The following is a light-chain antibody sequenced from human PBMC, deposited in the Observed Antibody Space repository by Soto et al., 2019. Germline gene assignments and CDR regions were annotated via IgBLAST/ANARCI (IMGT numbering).Light chain of an antibody. CDR1: QDIGNF. Sequence: DIQMTQSPSSLSASVGDTVTITCRASQDIGNFFAWFQQKPGTAPKSLIAAASSLQSGVPSKFSVSGSGTDINLAINGLQPEDVAHYYCQQYHSWPATFGGGTKVEI. V-gene: IGKV1-16*02. J-gene: IGKJ4*01. CDR3: QQYHSWPAT. CDR2: AAS.